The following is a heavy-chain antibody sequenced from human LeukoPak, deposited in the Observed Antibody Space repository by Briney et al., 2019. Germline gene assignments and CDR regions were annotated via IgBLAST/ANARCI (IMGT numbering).Heavy chain of an antibody. CDR2: ISGSGGST. CDR3: AKVGGAIPIYYYYYMDV. D-gene: IGHD2-2*02. V-gene: IGHV3-23*01. CDR1: GFTFSSYG. Sequence: PGRSLRLSCAASGFTFSSYGMSWVRQAPGKGLEWVSAISGSGGSTYYADSVKGRFTISRDNSKNTLYLQMNSLRAEDTAVYYCAKVGGAIPIYYYYYMDVWGKGTTVTISS. J-gene: IGHJ6*03.